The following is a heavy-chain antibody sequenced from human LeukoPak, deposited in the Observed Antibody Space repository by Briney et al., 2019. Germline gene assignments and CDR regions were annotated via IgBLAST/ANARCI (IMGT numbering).Heavy chain of an antibody. V-gene: IGHV3-64*01. CDR1: GFTFSGHA. Sequence: PGGSLRLSCAASGFTFSGHAMHWVRQAPGKGLEYVAAISSDGGITNYANSVKGRFIISRDNSKNTLYLQMGCLRSEDMAIYYCARGGTSWPRYFDNWGQGTLVTVSS. J-gene: IGHJ4*02. CDR3: ARGGTSWPRYFDN. D-gene: IGHD6-13*01. CDR2: ISSDGGIT.